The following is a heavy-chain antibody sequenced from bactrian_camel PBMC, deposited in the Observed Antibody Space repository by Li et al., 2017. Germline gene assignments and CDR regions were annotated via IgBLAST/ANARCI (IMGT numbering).Heavy chain of an antibody. J-gene: IGHJ4*01. D-gene: IGHD7*01. CDR1: GYTATSRC. V-gene: IGHV3S42*01. Sequence: VQLVESGGGSVQAGGSLRLTCRTSGYTATSRCMGWFRQAPGQKREAVTAISTGGSSTMYVDSVKGRFTTSVDNAKTTMYLQMNSLKPEDTAVYYCVGVAGGTDLHGTQVTVS. CDR2: ISTGGSST.